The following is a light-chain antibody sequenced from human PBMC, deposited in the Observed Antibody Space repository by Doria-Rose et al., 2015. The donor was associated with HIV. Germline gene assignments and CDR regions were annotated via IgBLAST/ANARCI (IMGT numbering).Light chain of an antibody. CDR1: SSNIGAGYD. CDR3: QSYDSSLSAL. CDR2: ANT. J-gene: IGLJ2*01. Sequence: QSVLTQPPPVSGAPGQRITISCTGDSSNIGAGYDVHWYQHLPGTAPKLLIYANTNRPSGVPDRFSGSKSGTSASLAITGLQAADEADYYCQSYDSSLSALFGGGTRLTVL. V-gene: IGLV1-40*01.